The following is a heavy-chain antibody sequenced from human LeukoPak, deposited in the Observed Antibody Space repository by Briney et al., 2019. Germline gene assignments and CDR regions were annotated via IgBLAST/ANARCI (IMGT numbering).Heavy chain of an antibody. J-gene: IGHJ5*02. CDR1: GGSISSSSDY. Sequence: SETLSLTCTVSGGSISSSSDYWGWIRQPPGKGLEWIGSIFYSGSTYYNPSLKSRVTVSVDTSRNQFSLELSSVTAADTAVYYCARDDVRGFSWGQGTLVTVSS. CDR2: IFYSGST. V-gene: IGHV4-39*02. CDR3: ARDDVRGFS.